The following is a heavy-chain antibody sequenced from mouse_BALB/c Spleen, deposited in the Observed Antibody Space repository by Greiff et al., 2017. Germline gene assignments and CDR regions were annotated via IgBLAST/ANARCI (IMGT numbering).Heavy chain of an antibody. Sequence: EVQVVESGGGLVQPGGSRKLSCAASGFTFSSFGMHWVRQAPEKGLEWVAYISSGSSTIYYADTVKGRFTISRDNPKNTLFLQMTSLRSEDTAMYYCARMGDYWGQGTSVTVSS. CDR3: ARMGDY. CDR1: GFTFSSFG. V-gene: IGHV5-17*02. CDR2: ISSGSSTI. J-gene: IGHJ4*01.